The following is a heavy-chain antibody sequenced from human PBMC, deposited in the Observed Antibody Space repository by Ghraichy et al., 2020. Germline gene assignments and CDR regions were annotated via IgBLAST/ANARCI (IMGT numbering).Heavy chain of an antibody. V-gene: IGHV6-1*01. J-gene: IGHJ4*02. Sequence: SQTLSLTCAISGNSVSSNRAAWNWIRQSPSRGLEWLGRTHYKSKWYNEYAASVRGRININPDTSKNQFSLQLNSVTTEDTAVYYCAREFYYTMTTFLSVGYVDYWGQGALVTVSS. CDR1: GNSVSSNRAA. D-gene: IGHD4-17*01. CDR2: THYKSKWYN. CDR3: AREFYYTMTTFLSVGYVDY.